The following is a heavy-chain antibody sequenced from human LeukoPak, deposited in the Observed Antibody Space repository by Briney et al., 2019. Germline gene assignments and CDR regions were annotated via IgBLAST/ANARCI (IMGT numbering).Heavy chain of an antibody. Sequence: SETLSLTCSVSGGSIVSSTFYWGWVRQPPGKGLEWIGIIHHSGSTYYNSSLKSRVTISVDTSKNTLSLKLNSVTAADTAVYYCARHHYGDYVPYYLDYWGQGTLVTVSS. V-gene: IGHV4-39*01. D-gene: IGHD4-17*01. J-gene: IGHJ4*02. CDR1: GGSIVSSTFY. CDR2: IHHSGST. CDR3: ARHHYGDYVPYYLDY.